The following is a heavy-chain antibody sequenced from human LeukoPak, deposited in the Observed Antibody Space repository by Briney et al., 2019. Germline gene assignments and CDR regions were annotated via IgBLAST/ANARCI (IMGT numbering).Heavy chain of an antibody. Sequence: PGGSLRLPCAASGFTFSSYSVNWVRQAPGKGLEWISHFSSGTSATNYADSVRGRFTISRDNAKNSLYLQMNSLRDEDTAVYYCARGVNWGFDYWGQGTLVTVSS. V-gene: IGHV3-48*02. CDR3: ARGVNWGFDY. D-gene: IGHD7-27*01. CDR1: GFTFSSYS. CDR2: FSSGTSAT. J-gene: IGHJ4*02.